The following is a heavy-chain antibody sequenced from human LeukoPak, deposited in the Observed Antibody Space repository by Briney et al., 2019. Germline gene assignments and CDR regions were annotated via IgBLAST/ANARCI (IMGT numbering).Heavy chain of an antibody. CDR2: ISYDGRNK. D-gene: IGHD3-10*01. Sequence: GGSLRLSCVASGFTLSNYSMHWVRQAPGKGLEWVAVISYDGRNKYYADSVKGRFTISRDNSKNTLYLQLNSLRAEDTAVYYCAREYYYGSGSLLYYYGMDVWGQGTTVTVSS. J-gene: IGHJ6*02. CDR3: AREYYYGSGSLLYYYGMDV. V-gene: IGHV3-30*04. CDR1: GFTLSNYS.